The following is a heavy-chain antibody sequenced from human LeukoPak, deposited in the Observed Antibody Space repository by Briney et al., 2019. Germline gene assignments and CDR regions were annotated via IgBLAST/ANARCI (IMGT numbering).Heavy chain of an antibody. V-gene: IGHV4-34*01. CDR2: INHSGST. CDR1: GGSFSGYY. Sequence: SEALSLTCAVYGGSFSGYYWSWIRQPPGKGLEWIGEINHSGSTNYNPSLKSRVTISVDTSKNQFSLKLSSVTAADTAVYYCARGWGGLTIFGVKPRYYYMDVWGKGTTVTVSS. D-gene: IGHD3-3*01. J-gene: IGHJ6*03. CDR3: ARGWGGLTIFGVKPRYYYMDV.